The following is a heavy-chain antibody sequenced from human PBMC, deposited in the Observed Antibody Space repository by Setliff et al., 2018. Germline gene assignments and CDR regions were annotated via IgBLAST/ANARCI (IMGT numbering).Heavy chain of an antibody. CDR1: GGSISSGGYY. D-gene: IGHD2-2*01. CDR3: ARVARLVLSRNAFDI. Sequence: PSETLSLTCTVSGGSISSGGYYWSWIRQHPGKGLEWIGYIYYSGSTYYNPSLKSRVTVSVDTSKNQFSLKLSSVTAADTAVYYGARVARLVLSRNAFDIWGQGTMVTVSS. V-gene: IGHV4-31*03. J-gene: IGHJ3*02. CDR2: IYYSGST.